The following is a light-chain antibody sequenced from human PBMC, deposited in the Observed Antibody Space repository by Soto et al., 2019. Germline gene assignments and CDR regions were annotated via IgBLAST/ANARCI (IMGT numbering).Light chain of an antibody. CDR2: EVS. CDR3: AAWDDSLSGPV. V-gene: IGLV2-14*02. J-gene: IGLJ2*01. Sequence: QSVLTQPASVSGSPGQSITISCTGTSSDVGSYNLVSWYQQHPGKAPKLMIYEVSKRPSGVSNRFSGSKSGTSASLAISGLRSEDEADYYCAAWDDSLSGPVFGGGTKLTVL. CDR1: SSDVGSYNL.